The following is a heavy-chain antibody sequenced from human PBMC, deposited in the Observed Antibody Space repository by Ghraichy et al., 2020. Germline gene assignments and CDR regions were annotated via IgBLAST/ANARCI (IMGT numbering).Heavy chain of an antibody. J-gene: IGHJ3*02. CDR2: IYYSGST. Sequence: SETLSLTCTVSGGSISSSSYYWGWIRQPPGKGLEWIGSIYYSGSTYYNPSLKSRVTISVDTSKNQFSLKLSSVTAADTAVYYCARRERLLWFGELLYRLDAFDIWGXXTMVTVSS. CDR1: GGSISSSSYY. D-gene: IGHD3-10*01. CDR3: ARRERLLWFGELLYRLDAFDI. V-gene: IGHV4-39*01.